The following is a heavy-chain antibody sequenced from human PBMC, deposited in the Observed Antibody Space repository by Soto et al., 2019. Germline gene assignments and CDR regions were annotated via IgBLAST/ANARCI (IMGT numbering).Heavy chain of an antibody. CDR3: ARFGSWIFDY. J-gene: IGHJ4*02. Sequence: PSETLSLTCTVSGGSISSGGYYWSWIRQHPGKGLEWIGYIYYSGSTYYNPSLKSRVTISVDTSKNQFSLKLSSVTAADTAVYYCARFGSWIFDYWGQGTLVTVSS. CDR1: GGSISSGGYY. V-gene: IGHV4-31*02. D-gene: IGHD6-13*01. CDR2: IYYSGST.